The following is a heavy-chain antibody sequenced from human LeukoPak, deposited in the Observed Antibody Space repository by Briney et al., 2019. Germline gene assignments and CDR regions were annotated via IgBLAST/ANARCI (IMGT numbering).Heavy chain of an antibody. CDR1: GFTFSSYT. D-gene: IGHD3-9*01. CDR2: ITSNRGNV. V-gene: IGHV3-64D*06. Sequence: TGGSLRLSCSASGFTFSSYTMHWVRQAPGKGLEFVSAITSNRGNVYYADSVKGRFTISRDNSKNTVYPQMGSLRAEDTAVYYCVIVRGYFDSSGSDYWGQGTLVTVSS. J-gene: IGHJ4*02. CDR3: VIVRGYFDSSGSDY.